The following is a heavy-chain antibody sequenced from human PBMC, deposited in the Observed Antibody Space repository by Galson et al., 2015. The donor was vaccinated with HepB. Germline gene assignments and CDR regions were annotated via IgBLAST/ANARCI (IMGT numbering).Heavy chain of an antibody. CDR3: ARKKAAAGTGWFDP. J-gene: IGHJ5*02. D-gene: IGHD6-13*01. CDR1: GYTFTSYA. Sequence: SVKVSCKASGYTFTSYAMNWVRQAPGQGLEWMGWINTNTGNPTYAQGFTGRFVFSLDTSVSTAYLQISSLKAEDTAVYYCARKKAAAGTGWFDPWGQGTLVTVSS. V-gene: IGHV7-4-1*02. CDR2: INTNTGNP.